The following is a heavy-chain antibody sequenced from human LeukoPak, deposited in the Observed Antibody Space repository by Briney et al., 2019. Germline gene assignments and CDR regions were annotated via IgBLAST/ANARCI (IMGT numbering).Heavy chain of an antibody. Sequence: SETLSLTCTVSGGSISSGSYYWGWIRQPPGKGLEWIGSIYYSGSTYYKPSLKSRVTISLDTSKNQFSLKLSTVTAADTAVYYCARYSERCTNGVCFYTFDIWGQGTMVTVSS. J-gene: IGHJ3*02. CDR2: IYYSGST. V-gene: IGHV4-39*07. CDR3: ARYSERCTNGVCFYTFDI. D-gene: IGHD2-8*01. CDR1: GGSISSGSYY.